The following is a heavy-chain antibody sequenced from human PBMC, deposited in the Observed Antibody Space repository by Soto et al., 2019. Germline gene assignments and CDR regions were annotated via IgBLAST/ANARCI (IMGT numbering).Heavy chain of an antibody. V-gene: IGHV3-33*01. CDR1: GFTFSSYG. CDR2: IWYDGSNK. J-gene: IGHJ6*02. CDR3: ARDGRYCSSTSCYYYYGMDV. D-gene: IGHD2-2*01. Sequence: GGSLRLSCAASGFTFSSYGMHWVRQAPGKGLEWVAVIWYDGSNKYYVDSVKGRFTISRDNSKNTLYLQMNSLRAEDTAVYYCARDGRYCSSTSCYYYYGMDVWGQGTTVTVSS.